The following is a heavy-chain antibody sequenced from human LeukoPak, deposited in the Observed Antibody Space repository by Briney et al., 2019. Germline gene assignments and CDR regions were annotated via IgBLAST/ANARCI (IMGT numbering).Heavy chain of an antibody. V-gene: IGHV3-20*04. CDR3: ARDLSSGSYSLGS. D-gene: IGHD6-25*01. CDR2: INWDGGAT. Sequence: GGSLRFSCAASGFASADYGMSWVRHAPGKGLEWVSGINWDGGATSYADSVKGRFTISRDHAENSVYLQMNSLTVEDTALYYCARDLSSGSYSLGSWGQGTLVIVSS. J-gene: IGHJ5*02. CDR1: GFASADYG.